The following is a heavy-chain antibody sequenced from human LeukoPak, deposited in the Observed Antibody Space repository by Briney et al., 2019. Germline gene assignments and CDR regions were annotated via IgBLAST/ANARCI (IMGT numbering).Heavy chain of an antibody. D-gene: IGHD3-9*01. J-gene: IGHJ4*02. Sequence: ASVKVSCKVSGYTLTELSMHWVRQAPGKGLEWMGGFDPEDGETIYAQKFQGRVTMTEDTSTDTAYMELSSPGSEDTAVYYCATRPVLRYFDWTSGDYFDYWGQGTLVTVSS. CDR2: FDPEDGET. CDR3: ATRPVLRYFDWTSGDYFDY. V-gene: IGHV1-24*01. CDR1: GYTLTELS.